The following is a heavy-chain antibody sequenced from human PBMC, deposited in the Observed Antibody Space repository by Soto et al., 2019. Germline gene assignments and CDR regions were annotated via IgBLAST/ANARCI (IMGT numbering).Heavy chain of an antibody. V-gene: IGHV3-7*01. Sequence: GRSLRLSCAASGFTFSSFWMSWVRQAPGKGLEWVANIKQDGSEKYYVDSVKGRFTISRDNAKNSLYLQMNSLRAEDTAVYYCARDPNIVLVPAALRSYYYYYGMDVWGQGTTVTV. CDR3: ARDPNIVLVPAALRSYYYYYGMDV. CDR1: GFTFSSFW. D-gene: IGHD2-2*01. CDR2: IKQDGSEK. J-gene: IGHJ6*02.